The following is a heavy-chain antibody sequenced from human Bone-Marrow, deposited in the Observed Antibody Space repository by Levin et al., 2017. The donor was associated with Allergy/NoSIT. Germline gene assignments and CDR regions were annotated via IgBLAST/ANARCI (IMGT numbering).Heavy chain of an antibody. V-gene: IGHV3-30*03. CDR1: GFTFSYYA. J-gene: IGHJ4*02. CDR3: ARDWTAKNVNARFLEPPIR. D-gene: IGHD2-21*02. CDR2: ISSDGSTE. Sequence: GESLKISCAASGFTFSYYAMHWVRQAPGKGPEWVAVISSDGSTEHYADSVKGRFTISRDNSKNTLYLQMHSLRIEDTAVYFCARDWTAKNVNARFLEPPIRWGQGTLVTVSS.